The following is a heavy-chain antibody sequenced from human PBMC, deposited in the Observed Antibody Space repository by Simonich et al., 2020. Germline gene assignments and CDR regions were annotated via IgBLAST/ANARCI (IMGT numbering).Heavy chain of an antibody. V-gene: IGHV1-2*02. CDR3: ARGRLTGDKGAFDI. Sequence: QVQLVQSGAEVKKPGASVKVSCKASGHTFTGYYVHWVRQAPGQGLGWRGWINPNSGSTNYAQKFQGRVTMTRDPSISTAYMELSRLRSDDTAVYYCARGRLTGDKGAFDIWGQGTMVTVSS. D-gene: IGHD7-27*01. CDR2: INPNSGST. J-gene: IGHJ3*02. CDR1: GHTFTGYY.